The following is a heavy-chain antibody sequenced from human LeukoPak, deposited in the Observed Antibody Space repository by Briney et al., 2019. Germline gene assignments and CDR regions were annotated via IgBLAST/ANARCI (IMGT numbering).Heavy chain of an antibody. CDR1: GFTFSSYA. V-gene: IGHV3-23*01. CDR3: AKGDRNSAAAGAGFDY. D-gene: IGHD6-13*01. CDR2: ISGRGGST. Sequence: PGGSLRLSCTASGFTFSSYAMSWVRQAPGKGLEWVSAISGRGGSTYYTDSVKGRLTISRDDSKNTLYLQVNSLRAEDTAVYFCAKGDRNSAAAGAGFDYWGQGTLVIVSS. J-gene: IGHJ4*02.